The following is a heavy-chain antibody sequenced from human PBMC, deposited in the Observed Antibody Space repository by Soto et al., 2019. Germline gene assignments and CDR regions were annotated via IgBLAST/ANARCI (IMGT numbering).Heavy chain of an antibody. Sequence: QVKLVQSGDEVKKPGASVKVSCKASGYIFVNYGIAWVRQAPGQGLGWMGGISPYTGNTHSATKVQGRLTMTTDTSTSTAYMDLGSLTSDETAVYYCVMVDNYVTPTPQDVWGQGTTVTVSS. CDR3: VMVDNYVTPTPQDV. V-gene: IGHV1-18*01. CDR1: GYIFVNYG. D-gene: IGHD3-16*01. CDR2: ISPYTGNT. J-gene: IGHJ6*02.